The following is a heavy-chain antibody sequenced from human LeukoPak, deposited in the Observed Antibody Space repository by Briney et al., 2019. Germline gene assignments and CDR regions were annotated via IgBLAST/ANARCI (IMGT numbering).Heavy chain of an antibody. V-gene: IGHV3-33*01. CDR3: ARSRPAWVLWFDP. CDR2: IWYDGSNK. CDR1: GFTFSSHG. Sequence: GRSLRLSCAASGFTFSSHGMHWVRQAPGKGLEWVAVIWYDGSNKYYADSVKGRFTISRDNSKNTLYLQMNSLRAEDTAVYYCARSRPAWVLWFDPWGQGTLVTVSS. J-gene: IGHJ5*02. D-gene: IGHD1-26*01.